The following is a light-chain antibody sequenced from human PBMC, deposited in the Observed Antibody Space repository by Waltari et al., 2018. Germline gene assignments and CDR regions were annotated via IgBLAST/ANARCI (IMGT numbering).Light chain of an antibody. CDR1: SSNIGADYA. J-gene: IGLJ2*01. CDR2: GHR. V-gene: IGLV1-40*01. CDR3: QSYDRSLSSVV. Sequence: QSVLTQPPSVSGAPGQRVTISCPGTSSNIGADYAVPSYQQLPGRAPKLLIFGHRDRPSGVPDRFSVSKSGTSASLAITGLQAEDEADYYCQSYDRSLSSVVFGGGTKLTVL.